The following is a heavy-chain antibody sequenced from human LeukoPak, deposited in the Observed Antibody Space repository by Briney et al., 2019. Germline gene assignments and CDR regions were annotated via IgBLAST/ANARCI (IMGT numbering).Heavy chain of an antibody. CDR3: ARERYGMDV. V-gene: IGHV4-59*01. Sequence: SKTLSLTCTVSGGSISSYYWSWIRQPPGKGLERIGYIYYSGSTNYNPSLKSRVTISVDTSKNQFSLKLSSVTAADTAVYYCARERYGMDVWGQGTTVTVSS. CDR1: GGSISSYY. CDR2: IYYSGST. J-gene: IGHJ6*02.